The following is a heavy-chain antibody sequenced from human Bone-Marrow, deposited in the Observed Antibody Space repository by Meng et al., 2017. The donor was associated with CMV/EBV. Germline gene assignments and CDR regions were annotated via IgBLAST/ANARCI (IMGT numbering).Heavy chain of an antibody. Sequence: GESLKISCKGSGYSFTSYWIGWVRQMPGKGLEWMGIIYPGDSDTRYSTYFQGQVTISADKSISPAYLPWSSLKASDTAIYYCARHEGGSGSLPIDYWRQGTLVTVSS. CDR3: ARHEGGSGSLPIDY. CDR1: GYSFTSYW. J-gene: IGHJ4*02. V-gene: IGHV5-51*01. CDR2: IYPGDSDT. D-gene: IGHD1-26*01.